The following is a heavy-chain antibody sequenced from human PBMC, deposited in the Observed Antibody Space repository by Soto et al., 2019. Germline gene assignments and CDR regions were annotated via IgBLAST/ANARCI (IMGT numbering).Heavy chain of an antibody. V-gene: IGHV4-38-2*02. Sequence: AETLSLTCAVSGYSISSGYYRGWIRQPPRKGLEGIGSSYHSGSTYYNPSLKSRVTISVDTSKSQFSLKLSSVTAADTAVYYCARESLIKYSGSCSVLNYWGQGAQVTVSS. CDR1: GYSISSGYY. J-gene: IGHJ4*02. CDR2: SYHSGST. D-gene: IGHD1-26*01. CDR3: ARESLIKYSGSCSVLNY.